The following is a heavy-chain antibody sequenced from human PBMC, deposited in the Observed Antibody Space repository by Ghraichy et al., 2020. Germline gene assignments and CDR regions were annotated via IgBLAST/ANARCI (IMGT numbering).Heavy chain of an antibody. CDR3: ATHLHYYDSSGKRSIFDY. D-gene: IGHD3-22*01. CDR1: GGSISSSSYY. CDR2: IYYSGST. J-gene: IGHJ4*02. V-gene: IGHV4-39*01. Sequence: SETLSLTCTVSGGSISSSSYYWGWIRQPPGKGLEWIGSIYYSGSTYYNPSLKSRVTISVDTSKNQFSLKLSSVTAADTAVYYCATHLHYYDSSGKRSIFDYWGQGTLVTVSS.